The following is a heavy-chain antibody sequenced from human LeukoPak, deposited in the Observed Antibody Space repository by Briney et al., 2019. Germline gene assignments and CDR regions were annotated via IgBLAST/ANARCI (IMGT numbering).Heavy chain of an antibody. CDR3: AREYRSSWYLNWFDP. CDR1: SYSISSGYY. V-gene: IGHV4-38-2*02. CDR2: IYNSGST. J-gene: IGHJ5*02. D-gene: IGHD6-13*01. Sequence: PSETLSLTCTVSSYSISSGYYWGWIRQSPGKGLEWIGSIYNSGSTYYNPSLKSRVTISIDTSKNQFSLKLSSVTAADTAVYYCAREYRSSWYLNWFDPWGQGTLVTVSS.